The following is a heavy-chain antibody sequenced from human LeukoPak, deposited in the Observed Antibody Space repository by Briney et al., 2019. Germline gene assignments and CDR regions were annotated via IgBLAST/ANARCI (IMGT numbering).Heavy chain of an antibody. Sequence: PGGSLRLSCAASGFTFSSYAMSWVRQAPGKGLEWVSAISGSGGSTYYADSVKGRFTISRDNSKNTLYLQMNSLGAEDTAVYYCAKDHVATIYLFDYWGQGTLVTVSS. CDR2: ISGSGGST. V-gene: IGHV3-23*01. D-gene: IGHD5-12*01. CDR3: AKDHVATIYLFDY. CDR1: GFTFSSYA. J-gene: IGHJ4*02.